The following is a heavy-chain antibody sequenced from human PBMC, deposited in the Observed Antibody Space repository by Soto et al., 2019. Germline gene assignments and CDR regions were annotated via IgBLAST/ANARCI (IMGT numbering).Heavy chain of an antibody. V-gene: IGHV1-18*01. CDR3: ARDHSRSWDEFDY. CDR2: ISGYNGNT. J-gene: IGHJ4*02. CDR1: GYTSTSEG. D-gene: IGHD6-13*01. Sequence: ASGKVSCKASGYTSTSEGIHWVRQAPGEGLEWMGWISGYNGNTNYAQKFQGRVTMTTDSSTTTAYMELWSLRCDETAVYYCARDHSRSWDEFDYWGQGTLVTVSS.